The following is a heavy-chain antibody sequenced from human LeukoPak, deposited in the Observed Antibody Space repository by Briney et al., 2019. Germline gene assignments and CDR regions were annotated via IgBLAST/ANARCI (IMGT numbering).Heavy chain of an antibody. CDR2: VSYDGSNK. J-gene: IGHJ4*02. V-gene: IGHV3-30*03. CDR3: ARDPGIAVAGNVDY. Sequence: PGGSLRLSCAASGFTFSSYGMHWVRQAPGKGLEWVAVVSYDGSNKYYADSVKGRFTISRDNSKNTLHLQMNSLRAEDTAVYYCARDPGIAVAGNVDYWGQGTLVTVSS. D-gene: IGHD6-19*01. CDR1: GFTFSSYG.